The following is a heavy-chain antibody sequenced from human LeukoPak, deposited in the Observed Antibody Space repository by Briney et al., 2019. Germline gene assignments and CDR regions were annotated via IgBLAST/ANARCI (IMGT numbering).Heavy chain of an antibody. Sequence: GGSLRLSCATSGFTFSIYTMTWVRHAPGKGLEWVSTIIGSGGRTYHADSVKGRFTISRDNSKNTLYLQMNSLRAEDTAVYYCAKASSDSSGWSYYWGQGTLVTVSS. D-gene: IGHD6-19*01. CDR3: AKASSDSSGWSYY. J-gene: IGHJ4*02. V-gene: IGHV3-23*01. CDR1: GFTFSIYT. CDR2: IIGSGGRT.